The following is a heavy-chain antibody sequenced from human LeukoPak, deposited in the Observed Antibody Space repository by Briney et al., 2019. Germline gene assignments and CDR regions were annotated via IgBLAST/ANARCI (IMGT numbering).Heavy chain of an antibody. D-gene: IGHD3-10*01. CDR1: GFTVSSNY. V-gene: IGHV3-66*01. J-gene: IGHJ4*02. CDR3: AKGGGIHVSFDY. CDR2: IYSGGTI. Sequence: GGSLRLSCAASGFTVSSNYMSWVRQAPGKGLEWVSVIYSGGTIYYADSVKGRFTISRDNSKNTVYLQMNSLRAEDTAVYYCAKGGGIHVSFDYWGQGTLVTVPS.